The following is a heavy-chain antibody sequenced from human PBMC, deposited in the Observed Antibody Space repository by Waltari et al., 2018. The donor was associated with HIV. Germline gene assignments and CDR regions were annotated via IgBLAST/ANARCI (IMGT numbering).Heavy chain of an antibody. CDR3: AKLAGDSELDY. J-gene: IGHJ4*02. CDR2: INYSGGSS. Sequence: EVQLLESGGGLVQPGESLRLSCAASGYLFSSYAMSWVRQAPGKGLEWVSAINYSGGSSFYADSVKGRFTISRDNSKKTLYLQLNSLRAQDTAIYYCAKLAGDSELDYWGQGTLVIVSS. CDR1: GYLFSSYA. D-gene: IGHD4-17*01. V-gene: IGHV3-23*05.